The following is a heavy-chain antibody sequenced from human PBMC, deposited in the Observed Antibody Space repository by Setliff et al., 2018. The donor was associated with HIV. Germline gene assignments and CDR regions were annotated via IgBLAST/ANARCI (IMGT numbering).Heavy chain of an antibody. D-gene: IGHD6-19*01. Sequence: PGGSLRLSCAASGFTFSNYAMNWVRQAPGKGLEWVSYISSSDSNIYYADSVKGRFTISRDNAKNSLYLQMNSLRAEDTAVYYCAGESSIAVAEYFQHWGQGTLVTVSS. CDR3: AGESSIAVAEYFQH. CDR1: GFTFSNYA. J-gene: IGHJ1*01. V-gene: IGHV3-48*04. CDR2: ISSSDSNI.